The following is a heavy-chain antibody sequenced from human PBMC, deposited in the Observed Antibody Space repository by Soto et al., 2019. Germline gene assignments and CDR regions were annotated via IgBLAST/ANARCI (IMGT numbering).Heavy chain of an antibody. V-gene: IGHV3-30*18. J-gene: IGHJ6*01. D-gene: IGHD6-13*01. CDR3: AKLDTYSSSWYLLDGMDV. Sequence: QVQLVESGGGVVQPGRSLRLSCAASGFTFSSYGMHWVRQAPGKGLEWVAVISYDGSNKYYADSVKGRFTISRDNSKNTLYLQMNSLRAEDTAVYYCAKLDTYSSSWYLLDGMDVW. CDR2: ISYDGSNK. CDR1: GFTFSSYG.